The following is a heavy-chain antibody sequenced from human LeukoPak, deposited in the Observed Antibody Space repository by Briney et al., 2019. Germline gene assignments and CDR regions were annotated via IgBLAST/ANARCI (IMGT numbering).Heavy chain of an antibody. CDR1: GYTFTSYS. CDR3: ARVGGSRYFWRFYYDY. V-gene: IGHV1-18*01. J-gene: IGHJ4*02. Sequence: ASVKVSCTASGYTFTSYSISWVRQAPGQGLEWMGWISAYNGNTNYAQKLQGRVTMTTDTSTSTAYMELRSLRSDDTAVYYCARVGGSRYFWRFYYDYWGQGTLVTVSS. CDR2: ISAYNGNT. D-gene: IGHD3-3*01.